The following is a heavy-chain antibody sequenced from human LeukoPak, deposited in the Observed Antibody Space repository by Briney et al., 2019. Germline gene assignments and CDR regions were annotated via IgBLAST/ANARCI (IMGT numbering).Heavy chain of an antibody. D-gene: IGHD2-15*01. J-gene: IGHJ3*02. CDR3: ARERLENCNDGSCPDALDI. CDR1: GFSFSSYL. V-gene: IGHV3-33*01. CDR2: IGFDVSKI. Sequence: GGSLRLSCAASGFSFSSYLMHWVRQAPGKGLEWVALIGFDVSKIYYADSVKGRFTISRDNSKNTLCLQMNSLRDEDTAVYFCARERLENCNDGSCPDALDIWGQGTMVTISS.